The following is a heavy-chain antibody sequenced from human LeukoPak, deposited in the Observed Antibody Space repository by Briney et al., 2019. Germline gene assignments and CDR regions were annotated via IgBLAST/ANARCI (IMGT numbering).Heavy chain of an antibody. CDR2: IRAYNGNT. Sequence: ASVKVSCTASGYTFTSYGISWVRQAPGQGLEWMGWIRAYNGNTNYAQKLQGRVTMTTDTSTSTAYMELRSLRSDDTAVYYCARDPSDSGPHYFDYWGQGTLVTVSS. V-gene: IGHV1-18*01. CDR3: ARDPSDSGPHYFDY. J-gene: IGHJ4*02. D-gene: IGHD5-12*01. CDR1: GYTFTSYG.